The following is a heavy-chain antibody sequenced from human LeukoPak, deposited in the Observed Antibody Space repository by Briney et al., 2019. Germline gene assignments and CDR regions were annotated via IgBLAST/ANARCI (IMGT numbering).Heavy chain of an antibody. Sequence: PGGSLRLSCAASGFTFDDYAMHWVRQAPGKGLEWVSGISWNSGSIGYADSVKGRFTISRDNAKNSLYLQMNSLRAEDTALYYCAKDLRDRGVIIKARYYYYGMDVWGRGTTVTVSS. V-gene: IGHV3-9*01. CDR2: ISWNSGSI. J-gene: IGHJ6*02. CDR1: GFTFDDYA. D-gene: IGHD3-10*01. CDR3: AKDLRDRGVIIKARYYYYGMDV.